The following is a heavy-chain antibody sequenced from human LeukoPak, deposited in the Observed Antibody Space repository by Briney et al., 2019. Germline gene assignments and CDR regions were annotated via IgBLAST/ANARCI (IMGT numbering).Heavy chain of an antibody. CDR1: GGSFSGYY. CDR2: INHSGST. D-gene: IGHD6-13*01. J-gene: IGHJ4*01. V-gene: IGHV4-34*01. CDR3: ARDMNSSSWYLG. Sequence: SETLSLTCAVYGGSFSGYYWSWIRQPPGKGLEWIGEINHSGSTNYNPSLKSRVTISVDTSKNQFSLKLSSVTAADTAVYYCARDMNSSSWYLGWGQGTLVTVSS.